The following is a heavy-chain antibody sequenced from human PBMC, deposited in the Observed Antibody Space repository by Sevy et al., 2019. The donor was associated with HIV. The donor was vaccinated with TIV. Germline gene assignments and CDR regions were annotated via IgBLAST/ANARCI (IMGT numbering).Heavy chain of an antibody. CDR3: AKGVIGGNSGAAFDY. J-gene: IGHJ4*02. Sequence: GGSLRLSCAGSGFTFGNNAMYWVRQSPGKDLEWVSGISWNSGSMGYADAVEGRFTISRDNAKNSLHLEMNSLRPEDTALYYCAKGVIGGNSGAAFDYWGQGTRVTVSS. D-gene: IGHD3-3*01. CDR1: GFTFGNNA. V-gene: IGHV3-9*01. CDR2: ISWNSGSM.